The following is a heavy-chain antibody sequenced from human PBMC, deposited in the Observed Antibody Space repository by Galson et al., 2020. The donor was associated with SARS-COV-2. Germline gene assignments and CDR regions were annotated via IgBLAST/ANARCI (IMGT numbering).Heavy chain of an antibody. V-gene: IGHV4-31*03. J-gene: IGHJ5*02. D-gene: IGHD3-10*01. CDR1: GGSISSGGYY. CDR2: IYYSGST. Sequence: SETLFLTCTVSGGSISSGGYYWSWIRQHPGQGLEWIGYIYYSGSTYYNPSLKSRVTISVDTSKNQFSLKLSSVTAADTAVYYCARVPRLLWFGELKSEWFDPWGQGTLVTVSS. CDR3: ARVPRLLWFGELKSEWFDP.